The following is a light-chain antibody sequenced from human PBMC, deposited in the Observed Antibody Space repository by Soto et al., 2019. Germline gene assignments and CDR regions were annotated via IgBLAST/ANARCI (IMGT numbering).Light chain of an antibody. J-gene: IGKJ1*01. V-gene: IGKV2-28*01. CDR1: HSLLDSNGYNY. CDR2: LGS. Sequence: DIVMTRSPLSLPVTPGEPASISCRSSHSLLDSNGYNYLDWYLQKPGQSPQLLIYLGSNRASGVPDRFSGGGSGTDFTLKISRVEAEDVGVYYCMQALQTPWTFGQGTKVEIK. CDR3: MQALQTPWT.